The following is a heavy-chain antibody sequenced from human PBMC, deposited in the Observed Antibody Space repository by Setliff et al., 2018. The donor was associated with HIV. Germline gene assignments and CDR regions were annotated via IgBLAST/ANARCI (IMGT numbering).Heavy chain of an antibody. CDR3: AREYRHDSSSWFTGYFDL. V-gene: IGHV1-8*03. Sequence: ASVKVSCKASGYNFTDYDINWVRQATGQGLEWMGWMNPNNGNTGYAEKFQGRVTITADKSTSTAYMELSSLRSEDTAVYYCAREYRHDSSSWFTGYFDLWGRGTLVTVSS. CDR1: GYNFTDYD. J-gene: IGHJ2*01. CDR2: MNPNNGNT. D-gene: IGHD6-13*01.